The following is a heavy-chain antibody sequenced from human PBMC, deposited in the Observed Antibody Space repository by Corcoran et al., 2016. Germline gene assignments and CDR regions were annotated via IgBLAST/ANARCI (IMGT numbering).Heavy chain of an antibody. D-gene: IGHD2-2*01. CDR2: IYYSGST. J-gene: IGHJ5*02. Sequence: QVQLQESGPGLVKPSETLSLTCTVSGGSISSYYWSWIRQPPGKGLEWIGYIYYSGSTNYNPSLKSRVTISVDTSKNQFSLKLSSVTAADTAVYYCARRYCSSTSCYQRWVDPWGQGTLVTVSS. CDR1: GGSISSYY. CDR3: ARRYCSSTSCYQRWVDP. V-gene: IGHV4-59*01.